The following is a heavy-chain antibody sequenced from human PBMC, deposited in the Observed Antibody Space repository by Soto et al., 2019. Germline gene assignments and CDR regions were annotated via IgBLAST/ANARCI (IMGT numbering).Heavy chain of an antibody. J-gene: IGHJ6*03. CDR1: GGSISNGGYY. CDR2: IYFSGST. V-gene: IGHV4-31*11. D-gene: IGHD6-13*01. Sequence: QLQLEESGPGLVKPSQTLSLTCAVSGGSISNGGYYWSWIRQHPGKGLEWIGSIYFSGSTYYNPSLKSRVTMSVATPKNQFSLKLSSVTAADTAVYYCARDIHSQQPIHRWGGGYMDVWGKGTTVTASS. CDR3: ARDIHSQQPIHRWGGGYMDV.